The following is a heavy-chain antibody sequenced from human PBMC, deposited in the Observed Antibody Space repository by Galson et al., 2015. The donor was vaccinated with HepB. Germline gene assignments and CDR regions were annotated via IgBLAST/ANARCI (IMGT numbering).Heavy chain of an antibody. D-gene: IGHD5-12*01. V-gene: IGHV3-33*01. J-gene: IGHJ6*02. CDR2: IWFDGSNK. Sequence: SLRLCCAASGLTFSSYGMHWVRQAPGKGLEWVAVIWFDGSNKYYANSVKGRFTISRDNSKNTLYLQMNSLRAEDTAVYYCARSGYDSPYFYYGMDVWGQGTTVTVSS. CDR1: GLTFSSYG. CDR3: ARSGYDSPYFYYGMDV.